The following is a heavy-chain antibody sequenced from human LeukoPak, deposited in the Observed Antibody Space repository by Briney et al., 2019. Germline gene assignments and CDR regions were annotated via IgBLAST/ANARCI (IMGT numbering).Heavy chain of an antibody. Sequence: QTGGSLRLSCAVSGFTFSDHYMDWVRQAPGKGLEWVGRTRNKANSYTTEYAASVKGSFTISRDDSKNSLYLQMSSLKTEDTAVYYCARVFGDTLGWDYMDVWGKGTTVTVSS. CDR2: TRNKANSYTT. V-gene: IGHV3-72*01. CDR3: ARVFGDTLGWDYMDV. CDR1: GFTFSDHY. J-gene: IGHJ6*03. D-gene: IGHD2-21*02.